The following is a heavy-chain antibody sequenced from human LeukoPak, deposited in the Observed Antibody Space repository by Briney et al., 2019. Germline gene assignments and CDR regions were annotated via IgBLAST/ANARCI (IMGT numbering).Heavy chain of an antibody. CDR1: GASVSNYH. CDR3: VRARMYGLGTPYFDS. D-gene: IGHD3-16*01. J-gene: IGHJ4*02. Sequence: PSETLSLTCTVSGASVSNYHWGWIRQPAGKGLEWIGHFYTTGNAHYNPSLKSRVTVSVDPSRNQFSLKLNSVTAADTAVYYCVRARMYGLGTPYFDSCGQGTLVTVSS. V-gene: IGHV4-4*07. CDR2: FYTTGNA.